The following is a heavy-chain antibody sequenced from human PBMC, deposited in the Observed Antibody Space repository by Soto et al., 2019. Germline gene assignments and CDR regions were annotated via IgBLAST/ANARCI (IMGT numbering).Heavy chain of an antibody. CDR1: GFTFSSYS. J-gene: IGHJ6*02. CDR2: ISSSSSYI. D-gene: IGHD2-8*01. V-gene: IGHV3-21*01. Sequence: VWSLRLSCAASGFTFSSYSMNWVRQAPGKGLEWVSSISSSSSYIYYADSVKGRFTISRDNAKNSLYLQMNSLRAEDTAVYYCARVLIVYATHTYGMDIWCQGTTVTVS. CDR3: ARVLIVYATHTYGMDI.